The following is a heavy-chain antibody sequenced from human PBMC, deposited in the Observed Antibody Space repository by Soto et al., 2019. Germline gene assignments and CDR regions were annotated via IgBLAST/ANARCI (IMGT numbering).Heavy chain of an antibody. Sequence: EVQQVESGGGLVQPGGSLRLSCAASGFTFSSYAKSWVRQAPGKGLEWVSAISGSGGSTYYADSVKGRFTISRDNSKNTLYLQMNSLRAEDTAVYYCAKIRITMVRGVIAPDYWGQGTLVTVSS. CDR3: AKIRITMVRGVIAPDY. CDR1: GFTFSSYA. CDR2: ISGSGGST. D-gene: IGHD3-10*01. J-gene: IGHJ4*02. V-gene: IGHV3-23*04.